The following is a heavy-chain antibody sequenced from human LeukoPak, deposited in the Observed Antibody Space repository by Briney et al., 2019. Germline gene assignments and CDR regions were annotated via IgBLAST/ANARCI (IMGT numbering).Heavy chain of an antibody. V-gene: IGHV3-7*01. D-gene: IGHD3-22*01. CDR2: IKQDGSEK. J-gene: IGHJ4*02. CDR1: GFTFSSYW. CDR3: ARTAYYYDSSGYTG. Sequence: PGGSLRLSCAASGFTFSSYWMSWVRQAPGKGLEWVANIKQDGSEKYYVDSVKGRFTISRDNAKNSLYLQMNSLRAEDTAVYYCARTAYYYDSSGYTGWGQGTLVTVSS.